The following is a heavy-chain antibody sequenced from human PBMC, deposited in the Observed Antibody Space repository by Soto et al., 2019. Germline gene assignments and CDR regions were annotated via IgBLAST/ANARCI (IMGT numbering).Heavy chain of an antibody. V-gene: IGHV4-59*01. D-gene: IGHD3-3*01. CDR1: GGSISSYY. J-gene: IGHJ6*03. CDR3: ARSYYDFWSGYYTTDYYYYMDV. Sequence: PSETLSLTCTVSGGSISSYYWSWIRQPPGKGLEWIGYIYYSGSTNYNPSLKSRVTISVDTSKNQFSLKLSSVTAADTAVYYCARSYYDFWSGYYTTDYYYYMDVWGKGTTVTVSS. CDR2: IYYSGST.